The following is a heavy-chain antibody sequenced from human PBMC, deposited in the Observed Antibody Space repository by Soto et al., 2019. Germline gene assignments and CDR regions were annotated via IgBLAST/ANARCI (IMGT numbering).Heavy chain of an antibody. J-gene: IGHJ6*02. CDR3: ARVPYGSGPKSYYYYYGMDV. CDR1: GDSVSSNSAA. CDR2: TYYRSKWYN. Sequence: PSQTLSLTCAISGDSVSSNSAAWNWIRQSPSRGLEWLGRTYYRSKWYNDYAVSVKSRITINPDTSKNQFSLQLNSVTPEDTAVYYCARVPYGSGPKSYYYYYGMDVWGQGTTVTVSS. D-gene: IGHD3-10*01. V-gene: IGHV6-1*01.